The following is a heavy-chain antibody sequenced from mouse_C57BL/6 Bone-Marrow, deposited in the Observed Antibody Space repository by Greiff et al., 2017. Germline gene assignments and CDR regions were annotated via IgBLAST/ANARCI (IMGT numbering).Heavy chain of an antibody. V-gene: IGHV1-64*01. CDR1: GYTFTNYW. D-gene: IGHD2-4*01. CDR3: ARSDDYDDDTMDY. J-gene: IGHJ4*01. Sequence: VQLQQPGAELVKPGASVKLSCKASGYTFTNYWMHWVKQRPGQGLEWIGMMHPNGGSPDYNEKFKSEATLSVDKSSRTAYMELSSLPSEDSAVYDCARSDDYDDDTMDYWGQGTSVTVSS. CDR2: MHPNGGSP.